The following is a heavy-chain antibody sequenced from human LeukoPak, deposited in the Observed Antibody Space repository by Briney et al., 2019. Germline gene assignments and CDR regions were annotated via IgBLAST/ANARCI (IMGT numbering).Heavy chain of an antibody. D-gene: IGHD3-10*01. CDR1: GFTFGDYA. Sequence: PGGSLRLSCTASGFTFGDYAMSWFRQAPGKGLEWVGFIRSKAYGGTTEYAASVKGRFTISRDDSKSIAYLQMNSLKTEDTAVYYCTRAVYGSGSYYLSYRYYFHYWGQGTLVTVSS. V-gene: IGHV3-49*03. J-gene: IGHJ4*02. CDR3: TRAVYGSGSYYLSYRYYFHY. CDR2: IRSKAYGGTT.